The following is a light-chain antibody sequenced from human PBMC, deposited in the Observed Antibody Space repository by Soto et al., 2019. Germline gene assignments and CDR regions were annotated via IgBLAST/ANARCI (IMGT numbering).Light chain of an antibody. CDR1: SSNIGSNT. CDR2: SNN. J-gene: IGLJ2*01. V-gene: IGLV1-44*01. CDR3: AAWDGSLNGVV. Sequence: QSVLTQPPSASGTPGQRVTISCSGSSSNIGSNTVNWYQQLPGTAPKLLIYSNNQRPSGVPDRFSGSKSGTSASLAISGLQSEDEAYYYCAAWDGSLNGVVFGGGTKLTVL.